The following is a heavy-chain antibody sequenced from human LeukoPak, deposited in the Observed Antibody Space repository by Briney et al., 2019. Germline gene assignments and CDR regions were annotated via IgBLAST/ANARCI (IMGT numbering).Heavy chain of an antibody. CDR3: ARDVYYYDSSGYRTPDAFDI. CDR2: ISAYNGNT. J-gene: IGHJ3*02. CDR1: GYTFTSYG. Sequence: ASVKASCKASGYTFTSYGISWVRQAPGQGLEWMGWISAYNGNTNYAQKLQGRVTMTTDTSTSTVYMELSSLRSEDTAVYYCARDVYYYDSSGYRTPDAFDIWGQGTMVTVSS. V-gene: IGHV1-18*01. D-gene: IGHD3-22*01.